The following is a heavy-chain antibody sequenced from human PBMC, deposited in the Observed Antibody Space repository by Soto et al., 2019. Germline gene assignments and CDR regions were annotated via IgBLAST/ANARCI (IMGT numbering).Heavy chain of an antibody. D-gene: IGHD2-15*01. CDR2: IFHGGNT. CDR3: ARARWYDASDV. V-gene: IGHV4-38-2*01. CDR1: GFFISSGNY. Sequence: PSETLSLTCAVPGFFISSGNYWGWIRKPPGKGLEWIGSIFHGGNTYYNPSLKSRVTISVDMSKNQFSLKLNSVTAADTAVYYCARARWYDASDVWGQGTVVTVSS. J-gene: IGHJ3*01.